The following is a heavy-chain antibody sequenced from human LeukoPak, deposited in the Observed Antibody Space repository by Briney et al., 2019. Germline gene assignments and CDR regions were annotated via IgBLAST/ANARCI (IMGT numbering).Heavy chain of an antibody. CDR1: SGSISSGSYY. V-gene: IGHV4-61*02. D-gene: IGHD3-3*02. J-gene: IGHJ4*02. CDR2: IYTSGST. CDR3: ASGVLANDFDY. Sequence: SQTLSLTCTVSSGSISSGSYYWSWIRQPAGKGLEWIGRIYTSGSTNYNPSLKSRVTISVDTSKNQFSLKLSSVSAADTAVYYCASGVLANDFDYWGQGTLVTVSS.